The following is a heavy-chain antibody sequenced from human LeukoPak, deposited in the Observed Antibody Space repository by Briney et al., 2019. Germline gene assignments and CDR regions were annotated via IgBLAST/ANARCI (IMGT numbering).Heavy chain of an antibody. CDR1: GYTFTGYY. V-gene: IGHV1-2*06. J-gene: IGHJ5*02. CDR3: ARDHRAYSSSYWFDP. Sequence: ASVKVSCKASGYTFTGYYMHWVRQAPGQGLEWMGRINPNSGGTNYAQKFQSRVTMTRDTSISTAYMELSRLRSDDTAVYYCARDHRAYSSSYWFDPWGQGTLVTVSS. CDR2: INPNSGGT. D-gene: IGHD6-6*01.